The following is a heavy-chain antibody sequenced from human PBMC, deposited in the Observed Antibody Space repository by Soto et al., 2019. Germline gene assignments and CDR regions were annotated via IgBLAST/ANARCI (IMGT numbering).Heavy chain of an antibody. D-gene: IGHD6-6*01. Sequence: ASVKVSFKASGGTFTGNPISWVRQAPGRGLEWMGGIIPMFGTTNYAQKFQGRVTITADESTTTAYMELNSLRSEDTAVYYCARENSIASLSYYYGMEVWGQGTTVTVSS. J-gene: IGHJ6*02. CDR2: IIPMFGTT. CDR1: GGTFTGNP. CDR3: ARENSIASLSYYYGMEV. V-gene: IGHV1-69*13.